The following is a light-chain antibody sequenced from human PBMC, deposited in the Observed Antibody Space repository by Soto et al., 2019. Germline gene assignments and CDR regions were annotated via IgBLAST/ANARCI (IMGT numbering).Light chain of an antibody. CDR2: GAS. J-gene: IGKJ4*01. V-gene: IGKV3-20*01. Sequence: EIVLTRSPGTLSLSPGERATLSCRASQPISSHNYLAWYQQKPCQAPRVLIYGASRRATGISDRFSGSGYGTNFTRTISRLAHKDFAMYYGQQYDNAPLTFVFETKVEIK. CDR1: QPISSHNY. CDR3: QQYDNAPLT.